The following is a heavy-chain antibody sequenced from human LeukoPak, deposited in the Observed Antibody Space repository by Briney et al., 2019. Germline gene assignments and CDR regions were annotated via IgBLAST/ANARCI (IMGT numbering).Heavy chain of an antibody. CDR3: ARGVGEPSYYFDS. CDR1: GFTFSNYW. J-gene: IGHJ4*02. D-gene: IGHD3-10*01. CDR2: IDKNGREK. V-gene: IGHV3-7*03. Sequence: GGSLRLSCTVSGFTFSNYWMRWVRQAPGKGLEWVASIDKNGREKRYVDSVEGRFTISRDNAKNSLYLQMSSLRADDTAVYYCARGVGEPSYYFDSWGQGTIVAVSS.